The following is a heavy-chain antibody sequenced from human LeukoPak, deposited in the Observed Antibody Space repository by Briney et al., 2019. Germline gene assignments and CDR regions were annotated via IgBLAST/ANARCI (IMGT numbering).Heavy chain of an antibody. Sequence: GGSLRLSCAASGFTFSSYSMNWVRQAPGKGLEWVSSISSSSSYIYYADSVKGRFTISRDNAKNSLYLQMNSLRAEDTAVYYCARAAPAAIPGYYYYYYMDVWGKGTTVTVSS. D-gene: IGHD2-2*02. CDR2: ISSSSSYI. CDR3: ARAAPAAIPGYYYYYYMDV. V-gene: IGHV3-21*01. J-gene: IGHJ6*03. CDR1: GFTFSSYS.